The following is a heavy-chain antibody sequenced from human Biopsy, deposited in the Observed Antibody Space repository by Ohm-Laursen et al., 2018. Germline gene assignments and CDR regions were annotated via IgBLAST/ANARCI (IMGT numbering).Heavy chain of an antibody. V-gene: IGHV4-39*01. CDR3: ARRDGTDGYNPYYYGMGV. CDR2: LYFSGST. D-gene: IGHD5-24*01. CDR1: GGSISTSTYF. J-gene: IGHJ6*02. Sequence: GTLSLTCTVSGGSISTSTYFWGWIRQPPGRGLEWIGGLYFSGSTYYNPSLKSRFTVSVDTSNNQFSLKLNSVTAADTAVYYCARRDGTDGYNPYYYGMGVWGQGTTVTVSS.